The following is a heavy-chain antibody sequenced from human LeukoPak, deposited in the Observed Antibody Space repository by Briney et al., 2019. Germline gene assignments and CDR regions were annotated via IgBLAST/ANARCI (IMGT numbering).Heavy chain of an antibody. Sequence: SETLSLTCAVYGGSFSGYYWSWIRQPPGKGLEWIGEINHSGSTNYNPSLKSRVTISVDTSKNQFSPKLSSVTAADTAVYYCARVYYDFWSGYYSGGDWFDPWGQGTLVTVSS. D-gene: IGHD3-3*01. CDR2: INHSGST. CDR1: GGSFSGYY. CDR3: ARVYYDFWSGYYSGGDWFDP. J-gene: IGHJ5*02. V-gene: IGHV4-34*01.